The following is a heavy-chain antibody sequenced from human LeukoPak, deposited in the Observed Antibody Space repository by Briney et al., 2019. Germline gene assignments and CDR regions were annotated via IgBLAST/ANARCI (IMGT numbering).Heavy chain of an antibody. V-gene: IGHV4-39*01. D-gene: IGHD3-10*01. Sequence: SETLSLTCTVSGGSISRSDYYWGWIRQPPGKGLEWIGSVYYSGRTYYNPSLKSQVAISVDTSKNQFSLKVSSVTAADTAVYFCARAIGFDDSGRYYPDYWGQGTLVSVSS. J-gene: IGHJ4*01. CDR3: ARAIGFDDSGRYYPDY. CDR1: GGSISRSDYY. CDR2: VYYSGRT.